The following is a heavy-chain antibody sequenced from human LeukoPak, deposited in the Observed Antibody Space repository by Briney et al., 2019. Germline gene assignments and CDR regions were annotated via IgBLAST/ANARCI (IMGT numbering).Heavy chain of an antibody. D-gene: IGHD3-22*01. V-gene: IGHV3-20*04. CDR2: INWNGDST. CDR3: ARDLRVVITGSFDS. J-gene: IGHJ4*02. CDR1: GFSFDDYG. Sequence: GGSLRLSCTASGFSFDDYGLTWVRQAPGKGLEWVSGINWNGDSTDYADSVKGRFTISRDNAKNSLYLQMNSLRAEDTALYYCARDLRVVITGSFDSWGQGTLVTVSS.